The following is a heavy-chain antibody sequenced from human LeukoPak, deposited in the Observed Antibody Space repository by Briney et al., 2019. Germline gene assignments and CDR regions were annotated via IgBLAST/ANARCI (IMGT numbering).Heavy chain of an antibody. CDR3: ARGGDYYDSRTVSIY. J-gene: IGHJ4*02. Sequence: ASVKVSCKASGYTFTGYYMHWVRQAPGQGLEWMGRINPNSGGTNYAQKFQGRVTMTRDTSISTAYMELSGLRSDDTAVYYCARGGDYYDSRTVSIYWGQGTLVTVSS. V-gene: IGHV1-2*06. CDR2: INPNSGGT. D-gene: IGHD3-22*01. CDR1: GYTFTGYY.